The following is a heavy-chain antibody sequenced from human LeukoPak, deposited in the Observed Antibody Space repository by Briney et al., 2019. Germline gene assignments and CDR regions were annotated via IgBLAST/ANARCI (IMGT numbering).Heavy chain of an antibody. Sequence: GGSLRLSCAASGFTFSNFAVYWVRQSPGKGLEWVAVISHDGNSARYADSVKRRFTISRDNSKNTLYLQMNSLRAEDTAVYYCAKDLTLAARPDWFDPWGQGTLVTVSS. CDR1: GFTFSNFA. J-gene: IGHJ5*02. CDR2: ISHDGNSA. CDR3: AKDLTLAARPDWFDP. V-gene: IGHV3-30-3*01. D-gene: IGHD6-6*01.